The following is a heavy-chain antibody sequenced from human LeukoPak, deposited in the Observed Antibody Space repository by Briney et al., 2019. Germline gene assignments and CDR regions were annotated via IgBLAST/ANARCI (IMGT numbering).Heavy chain of an antibody. CDR3: AKDTTDYVDYADI. J-gene: IGHJ3*02. CDR1: GYTFTGYY. V-gene: IGHV1-2*02. Sequence: ASVKVSCKASGYTFTGYYMHWVRQAPGQGLEWMGWINPNSGGTNYAQKFQGRVTMTRDTSISTAYMELSRLRSDDTAVYYCAKDTTDYVDYADIWGQGTMVTVSS. CDR2: INPNSGGT. D-gene: IGHD4-17*01.